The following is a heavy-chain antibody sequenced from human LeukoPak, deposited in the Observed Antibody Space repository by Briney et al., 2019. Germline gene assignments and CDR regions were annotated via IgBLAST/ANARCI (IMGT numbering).Heavy chain of an antibody. D-gene: IGHD5-18*01. CDR2: IIPIFGTA. Sequence: GASVKVSCKASGYTFTSYGISWVRQAPGQGLEWMGGIIPIFGTANYAQKFQGRVTITTDESTSTAYMELSSLRSEDTAVYYCARGLAAMAIFDYWGQGTLVTVSS. V-gene: IGHV1-69*05. CDR1: GYTFTSYG. J-gene: IGHJ4*02. CDR3: ARGLAAMAIFDY.